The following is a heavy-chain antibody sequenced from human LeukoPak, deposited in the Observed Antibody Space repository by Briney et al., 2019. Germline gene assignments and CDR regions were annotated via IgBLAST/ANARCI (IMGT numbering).Heavy chain of an antibody. D-gene: IGHD6-13*01. J-gene: IGHJ3*02. V-gene: IGHV4-4*07. CDR3: ARVGIAAAGPDAFDI. CDR2: IYTSGST. Sequence: SETLPLTCTVSGGSISSYYWSWIRQPAGKGLEWIGRIYTSGSTNYNPSLKSRVTMSVDTSKNQFSLKLSSVTAADTAVYYCARVGIAAAGPDAFDIWGQGTMVTVSS. CDR1: GGSISSYY.